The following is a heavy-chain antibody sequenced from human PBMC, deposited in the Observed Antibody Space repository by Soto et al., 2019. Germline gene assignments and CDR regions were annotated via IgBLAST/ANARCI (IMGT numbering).Heavy chain of an antibody. CDR2: IYYSGSS. CDR3: ARHSNEYRKSLDY. V-gene: IGHV4-59*08. Sequence: SETLSLTCTVSGGSISDYYWSLIRQPPGKGLEWIAYIYYSGSSNSNPSLKSRVTISVDTSKNQFSLKLSSVTAADTAVYYCARHSNEYRKSLDYWGQGTLVTVSS. CDR1: GGSISDYY. D-gene: IGHD1-1*01. J-gene: IGHJ4*02.